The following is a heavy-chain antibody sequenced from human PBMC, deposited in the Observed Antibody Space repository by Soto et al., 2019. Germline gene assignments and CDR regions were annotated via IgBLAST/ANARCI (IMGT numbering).Heavy chain of an antibody. V-gene: IGHV3-23*01. D-gene: IGHD3-10*01. J-gene: IGHJ4*02. CDR1: GFTFSSYA. Sequence: EVQLLESGGGLVQPGGSLRLSCAASGFTFSSYAMNWVRQAPGKGLEWVSIISGTGGSTNHAESVKGRFTISRDNSNNTAFLQMNSLRAEDTAIYYCAKSRSRDFDFWGQGTLVTVSS. CDR3: AKSRSRDFDF. CDR2: ISGTGGST.